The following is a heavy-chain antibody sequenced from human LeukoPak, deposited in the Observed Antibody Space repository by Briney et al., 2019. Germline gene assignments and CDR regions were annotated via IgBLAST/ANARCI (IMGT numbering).Heavy chain of an antibody. CDR1: GYSFTSYA. CDR3: ARPEAYDSSGYYSPVDY. V-gene: IGHV7-4-1*02. Sequence: ASVKVSCKASGYSFTSYAMNWVRQAPGQGLEWMGWINPNTGNPAYAQDFTGRFVFSLDTSVSTAYLQISSLKAEDTAVYYCARPEAYDSSGYYSPVDYWGQGTLVTVSS. CDR2: INPNTGNP. D-gene: IGHD3-22*01. J-gene: IGHJ4*02.